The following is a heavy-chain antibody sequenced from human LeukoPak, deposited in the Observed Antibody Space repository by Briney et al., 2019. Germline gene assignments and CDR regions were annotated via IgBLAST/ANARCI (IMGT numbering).Heavy chain of an antibody. CDR3: ARAGYSGYDPFDY. CDR1: GGTFSSYA. D-gene: IGHD5-12*01. Sequence: SVKVSCKASGGTFSSYAISWVRQAPGQGLEWMGGIIPIFGTANYAQKFQGRVTITADESTSTAYTELSSLRSEDTAVYYCARAGYSGYDPFDYWGQGTLVTVSS. J-gene: IGHJ4*02. CDR2: IIPIFGTA. V-gene: IGHV1-69*01.